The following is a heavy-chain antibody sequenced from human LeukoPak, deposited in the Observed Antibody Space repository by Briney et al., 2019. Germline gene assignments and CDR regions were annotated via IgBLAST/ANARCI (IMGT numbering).Heavy chain of an antibody. D-gene: IGHD3-10*01. J-gene: IGHJ4*02. CDR1: GYTFTGYY. CDR2: INPNSGGT. V-gene: IGHV1-2*02. Sequence: ASVKVSCKASGYTFTGYYMHWLRQAPGQGLEWMGWINPNSGGTNYAQKFQGRVTITRDTSISTAYMELSRLRSDNTAVYYCASALDYYGSGSLTYFDYWGQGTLVTVSS. CDR3: ASALDYYGSGSLTYFDY.